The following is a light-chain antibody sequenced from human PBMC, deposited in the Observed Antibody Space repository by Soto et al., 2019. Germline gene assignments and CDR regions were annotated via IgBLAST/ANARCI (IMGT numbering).Light chain of an antibody. CDR3: QQYGDSPLT. Sequence: EIVLTQSPGTLSLSPGERATLSCRASQSVSSATYLAWYQQKPGQAPRLLIYGASSKAAGIPDRFSGSGSGTDFTLTIRRLEPEEFAVYYCQQYGDSPLTFGGGTKVE. CDR1: QSVSSATY. J-gene: IGKJ4*01. CDR2: GAS. V-gene: IGKV3-20*01.